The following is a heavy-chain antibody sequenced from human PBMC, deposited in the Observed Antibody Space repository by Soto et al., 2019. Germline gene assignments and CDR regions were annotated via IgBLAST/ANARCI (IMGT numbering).Heavy chain of an antibody. D-gene: IGHD1-1*01. J-gene: IGHJ1*01. CDR3: ATGMYNAKIHR. V-gene: IGHV3-66*01. Sequence: SVRGRFTISRDNSKNTVSLQMKSLRADDTAVYHCATGMYNAKIHRWGQGTVVTVSS.